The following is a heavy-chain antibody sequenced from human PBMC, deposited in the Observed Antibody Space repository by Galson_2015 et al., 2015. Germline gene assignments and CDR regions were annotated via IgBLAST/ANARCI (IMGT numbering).Heavy chain of an antibody. CDR3: ARESSLDY. J-gene: IGHJ4*02. Sequence: SLRLSCAASGFTFNSYSMNWVRQAPGKGLEWLSYIDNTGNTIYYADSVKGRFTISRDNAKNSLYLRMNSLRDEDTGFYYCARESSLDYWGQGTLLTVSS. CDR1: GFTFNSYS. CDR2: IDNTGNTI. V-gene: IGHV3-48*02.